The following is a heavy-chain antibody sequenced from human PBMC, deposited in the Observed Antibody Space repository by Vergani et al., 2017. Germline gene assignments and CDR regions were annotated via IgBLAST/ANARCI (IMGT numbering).Heavy chain of an antibody. V-gene: IGHV3-23*01. D-gene: IGHD5-12*01. CDR1: GFTFSSYA. CDR3: AKGSSGYDPPPYYYYGMDV. CDR2: ISGSCGST. Sequence: EVQLLESGGGLVQPGGSLRLSCAASGFTFSSYAMSWVRQAPGKGLEWVSAISGSCGSTYYADSVKGRFTISRDNSKNTLYLQMNSLRAEDTAVYYCAKGSSGYDPPPYYYYGMDVWGQGTTVTVSS. J-gene: IGHJ6*02.